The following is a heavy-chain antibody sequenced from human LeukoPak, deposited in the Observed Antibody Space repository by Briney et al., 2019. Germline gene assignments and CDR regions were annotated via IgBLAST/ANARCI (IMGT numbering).Heavy chain of an antibody. J-gene: IGHJ4*02. CDR3: ARGRSTVRNFDY. V-gene: IGHV4-34*01. CDR2: INHSGST. CDR1: GGSFSGYY. Sequence: PSETLSLTCAVYGGSFSGYYWSWIRQPPGKGLEWTGEINHSGSTNYNPSLKSRVTISVDTSKNQFSLKLSSVTAADTAVYYCARGRSTVRNFDYWGQGTLVTVSS. D-gene: IGHD4-11*01.